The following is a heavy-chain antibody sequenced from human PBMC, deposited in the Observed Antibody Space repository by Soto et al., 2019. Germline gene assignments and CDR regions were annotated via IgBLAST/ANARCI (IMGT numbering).Heavy chain of an antibody. CDR2: ISGSGGST. V-gene: IGHV3-23*01. CDR1: VFTFSSYA. D-gene: IGHD3-22*01. CDR3: AKYQEGVPTSDSSGYSLDY. Sequence: GGSLRLSCSASVFTFSSYAMSWVRQAPGKGLEWVSAISGSGGSTYYADSVKGRFTISRDNSKNTLYLQMNSLRAEDTAVYYCAKYQEGVPTSDSSGYSLDYWGQGTLVTVSA. J-gene: IGHJ4*02.